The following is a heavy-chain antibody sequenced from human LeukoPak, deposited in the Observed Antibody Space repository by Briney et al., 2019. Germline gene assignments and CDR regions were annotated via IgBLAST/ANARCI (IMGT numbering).Heavy chain of an antibody. CDR1: GYTFTGYY. D-gene: IGHD2-21*01. CDR2: INPNSGGT. J-gene: IGHJ5*02. V-gene: IGHV1-2*02. Sequence: ASVKVSCKASGYTFTGYYMHWVRQAPGQGLERMGWINPNSGGTNYAQKFQGRVTMTRDTSISTAYMELSRLRSDDTAVYYCAREGAGVVVNSDWFDPWGQGTLVTVSS. CDR3: AREGAGVVVNSDWFDP.